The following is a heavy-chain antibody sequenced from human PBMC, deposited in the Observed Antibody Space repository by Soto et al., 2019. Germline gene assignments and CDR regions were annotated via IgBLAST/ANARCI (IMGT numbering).Heavy chain of an antibody. D-gene: IGHD2-15*01. CDR2: ISGSGGST. Sequence: PGGSLRLSCAASGFTFSSYAMSWVRQAPGKGLEWVSAISGSGGSTYYADSVKGRFTISRDNSKNTLYLQMNSLRAEDTAVYYCAKGTRNLLHKLGFDPWGQGTLVTVSS. CDR1: GFTFSSYA. J-gene: IGHJ5*02. CDR3: AKGTRNLLHKLGFDP. V-gene: IGHV3-23*01.